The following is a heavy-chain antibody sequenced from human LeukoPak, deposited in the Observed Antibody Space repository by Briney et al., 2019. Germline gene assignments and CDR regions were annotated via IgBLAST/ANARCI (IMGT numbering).Heavy chain of an antibody. V-gene: IGHV3-30*18. CDR3: AKDQGAQASSGIYYYYGMDV. CDR1: GFTFSSYG. J-gene: IGHJ6*02. Sequence: GGSLRLSCAASGFTFSSYGMHWVRQAPGKGLEWVAVISYDGSNKYYADSVKGRFTISRDNSKNTLYLQMNSLRAEDTAVYYCAKDQGAQASSGIYYYYGMDVWGQGTTVTVSS. D-gene: IGHD6-19*01. CDR2: ISYDGSNK.